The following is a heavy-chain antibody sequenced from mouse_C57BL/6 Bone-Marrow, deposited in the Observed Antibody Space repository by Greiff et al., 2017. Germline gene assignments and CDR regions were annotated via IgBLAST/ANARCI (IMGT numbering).Heavy chain of an antibody. D-gene: IGHD1-1*01. CDR3: ARTLYYGSSYYAMDY. CDR2: IYPRSGNT. CDR1: GYTFTSYG. V-gene: IGHV1-81*01. J-gene: IGHJ4*01. Sequence: QVQLQQSGAELARPGASVKLSCKASGYTFTSYGISWVKQRTGQGLEWIGEIYPRSGNTYYNEKFKGKATLTADKSSSTAYMELRSLTSEDSAVYFCARTLYYGSSYYAMDYWGQGTSVTVSS.